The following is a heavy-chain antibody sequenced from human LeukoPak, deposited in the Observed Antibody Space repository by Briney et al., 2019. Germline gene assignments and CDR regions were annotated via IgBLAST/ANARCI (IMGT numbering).Heavy chain of an antibody. CDR2: ISGSGGNT. CDR1: GVTFSSYA. J-gene: IGHJ4*02. D-gene: IGHD3-10*01. Sequence: GGFLRLSCAASGVTFSSYAMSWVRQAPGKGLEWVSSISGSGGNTDYADSVKGRFTISRDNSKNTVFLQMNSLRAEDTAVYYCARDSISEPWGAIGEGSFDYWGQGTLVTVSS. CDR3: ARDSISEPWGAIGEGSFDY. V-gene: IGHV3-23*01.